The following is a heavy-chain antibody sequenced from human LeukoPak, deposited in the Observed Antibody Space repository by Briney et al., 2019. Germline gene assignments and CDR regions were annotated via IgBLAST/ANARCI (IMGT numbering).Heavy chain of an antibody. V-gene: IGHV4-61*02. CDR3: ARDHVFNAFDI. CDR2: IYTSGST. J-gene: IGHJ3*02. CDR1: GGSISSGSYY. D-gene: IGHD2-21*01. Sequence: SETLSLTCTVSGGSISSGSYYWSWIRQPAGTGLEWIGRIYTSGSTNYNPSLKSRVTMSVDTSKNQFSLKLSSVTAADTAVYYCARDHVFNAFDIWGQGTMVTVSS.